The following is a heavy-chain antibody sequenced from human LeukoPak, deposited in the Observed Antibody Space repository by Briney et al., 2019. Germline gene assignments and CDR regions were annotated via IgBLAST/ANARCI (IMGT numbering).Heavy chain of an antibody. Sequence: SETLSLTCIVSGYSISSGYYWGWIRQSPGKGLEWIGSIYHSGSTYYNPSLKSPVTISVDTSKNQFSLKLSSVTAADTAVYYCASSTSQLPRPDAFDIWGQGTMVTVSS. CDR3: ASSTSQLPRPDAFDI. V-gene: IGHV4-38-2*02. D-gene: IGHD2-2*01. J-gene: IGHJ3*02. CDR2: IYHSGST. CDR1: GYSISSGYY.